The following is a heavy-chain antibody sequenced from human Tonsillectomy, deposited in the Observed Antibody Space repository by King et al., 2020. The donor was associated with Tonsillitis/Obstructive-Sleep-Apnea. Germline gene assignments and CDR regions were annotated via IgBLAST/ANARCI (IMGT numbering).Heavy chain of an antibody. Sequence: QLVQSGGGLVKPGGSLRLSCAASGFTFSSYSMNWVRQAPGKGLEWVSSISSSSTYIYYADSVKGRFTISGDNAKNSLHLQMNSLRAEDTAVYYCAREDCSTTTCYEGNSDWFDSWGQGTLVTVSS. CDR3: AREDCSTTTCYEGNSDWFDS. CDR1: GFTFSSYS. V-gene: IGHV3-21*01. D-gene: IGHD2-2*01. J-gene: IGHJ5*01. CDR2: ISSSSTYI.